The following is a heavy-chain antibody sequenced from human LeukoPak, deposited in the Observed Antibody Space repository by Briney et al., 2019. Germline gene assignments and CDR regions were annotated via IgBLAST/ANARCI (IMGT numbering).Heavy chain of an antibody. V-gene: IGHV4-59*01. CDR1: SGSISSYY. Sequence: SETLSLTCTVSSGSISSYYWSWIRQPPGKGLEWIGYIYYSGSTNYNPSLKSRVTISVDTSKNQFSLKLSSVTAADTAVYYCARADYYYGSGSYSFRFDPWGQGTLVTVSS. CDR2: IYYSGST. J-gene: IGHJ5*02. D-gene: IGHD3-10*01. CDR3: ARADYYYGSGSYSFRFDP.